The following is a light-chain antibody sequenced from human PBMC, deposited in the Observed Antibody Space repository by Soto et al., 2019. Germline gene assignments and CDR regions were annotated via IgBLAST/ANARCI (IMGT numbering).Light chain of an antibody. CDR3: QQYGSSGT. Sequence: EIVLTQSPGTLSLSPGERATLSCRASQSVSNTYLAWYQQKPGQAPRLLIYGASNRATGIPDRFSGSGSGTDFTLTISRLEPEDFAVYSCQQYGSSGTFGQGTKVEIK. CDR1: QSVSNTY. CDR2: GAS. J-gene: IGKJ1*01. V-gene: IGKV3-20*01.